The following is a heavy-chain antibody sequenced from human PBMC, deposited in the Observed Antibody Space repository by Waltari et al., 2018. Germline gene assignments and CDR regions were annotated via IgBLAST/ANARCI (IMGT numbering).Heavy chain of an antibody. CDR3: AKSPTTQWELPDY. CDR2: ISATDGRT. D-gene: IGHD1-26*01. V-gene: IGHV3-23*01. Sequence: EVLLLESGGGLVQPGGSLRLSCAASGFTFSNYAMSWVRQAPGKGLGGVSSISATDGRTYYADSVRGRFSVSRDNSKNTLYLQMNSLRAEDTALYYCAKSPTTQWELPDYWGQGTLVTVSS. CDR1: GFTFSNYA. J-gene: IGHJ4*02.